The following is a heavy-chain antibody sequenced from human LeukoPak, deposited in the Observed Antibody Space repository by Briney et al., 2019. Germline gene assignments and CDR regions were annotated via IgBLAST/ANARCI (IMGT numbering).Heavy chain of an antibody. CDR1: GFTFTTYS. CDR3: ARASRYFDWLLSHFDY. Sequence: GGSLRLSCAASGFTFTTYSMNWVRQAPGKGLEWVSYISSSSSYTNYADSVKGRFTISRDNAKNSLYLQMNSLRAEDTAVYYCARASRYFDWLLSHFDYWGQGTLVTVSS. D-gene: IGHD3-9*01. V-gene: IGHV3-21*05. CDR2: ISSSSSYT. J-gene: IGHJ4*02.